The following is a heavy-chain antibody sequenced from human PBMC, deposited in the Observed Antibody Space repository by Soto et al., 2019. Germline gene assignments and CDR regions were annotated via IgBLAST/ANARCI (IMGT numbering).Heavy chain of an antibody. J-gene: IGHJ4*02. CDR2: INPNSGGT. Sequence: GASVKVSCKASGYTFTGYYMHWVRQAPGQGLEWTGWINPNSGGTNYAQKFQGRVTMTRDTSISTAYMELSRLRSDDTAVYYCARDCTNGVCQGHCDYWGQGTLVTVSS. V-gene: IGHV1-2*02. CDR1: GYTFTGYY. CDR3: ARDCTNGVCQGHCDY. D-gene: IGHD2-8*01.